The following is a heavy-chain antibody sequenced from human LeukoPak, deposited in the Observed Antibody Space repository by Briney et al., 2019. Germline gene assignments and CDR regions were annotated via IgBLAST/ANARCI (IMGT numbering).Heavy chain of an antibody. V-gene: IGHV4-4*07. CDR2: IYVTGST. J-gene: IGHJ6*03. D-gene: IGHD3-22*01. CDR1: GGSIISYY. CDR3: ARLKYYDSTGYSPGYYMDV. Sequence: PSETLSLTCTVSGGSIISYYWSWIRQPAGTGLEWVGRIYVTGSTIYNPSLQSRLSMSVDTSKNQFSLRLTSVTAADTAVYYCARLKYYDSTGYSPGYYMDVWGKGITVTVSS.